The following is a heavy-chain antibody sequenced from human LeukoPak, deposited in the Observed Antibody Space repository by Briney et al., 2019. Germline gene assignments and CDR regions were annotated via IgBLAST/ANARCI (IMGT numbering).Heavy chain of an antibody. Sequence: GRSLRLSCAASGFTFSSYAMHWVCQAPGKGLEWVAVISYDGSNKYYADSVKGRFTISRDSSKNTLYLQMNSLRVEDTAVYYCARDALYCSTTSCYISYMDVWGKGTTVTVSS. V-gene: IGHV3-30*01. CDR1: GFTFSSYA. J-gene: IGHJ6*03. CDR3: ARDALYCSTTSCYISYMDV. D-gene: IGHD2-2*01. CDR2: ISYDGSNK.